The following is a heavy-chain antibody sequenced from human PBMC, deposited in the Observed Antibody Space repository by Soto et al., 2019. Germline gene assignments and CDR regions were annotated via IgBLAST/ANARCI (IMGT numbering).Heavy chain of an antibody. Sequence: GGSLRLSCAASGFTFSTYAVNWLRQAPGKGLEWLSYISSSSATIYYADSVKGRFTISRDNGKNSLFLQMDSLRDEDTAVYYCARGARLNSHKFSFDYWCRGPLVTVAS. CDR2: ISSSSATI. V-gene: IGHV3-48*02. CDR1: GFTFSTYA. D-gene: IGHD1-1*01. J-gene: IGHJ4*02. CDR3: ARGARLNSHKFSFDY.